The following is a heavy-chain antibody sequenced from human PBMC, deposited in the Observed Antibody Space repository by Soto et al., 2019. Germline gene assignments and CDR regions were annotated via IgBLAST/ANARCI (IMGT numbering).Heavy chain of an antibody. CDR2: IKQDGSEK. CDR1: GFTFSSYW. CDR3: ARDRVVLVPAAMFYYYGMDV. J-gene: IGHJ6*02. D-gene: IGHD2-2*01. V-gene: IGHV3-7*01. Sequence: GGSLRLSCAASGFTFSSYWMSWVRQAPGKGLEWVANIKQDGSEKYYVDSVKGRFTISRDNAKNSLYLQMNSLRAEDTAVYYCARDRVVLVPAAMFYYYGMDVWGQGTTVTVSS.